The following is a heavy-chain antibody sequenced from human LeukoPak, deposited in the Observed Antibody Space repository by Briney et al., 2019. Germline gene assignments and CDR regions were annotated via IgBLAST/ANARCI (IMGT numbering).Heavy chain of an antibody. D-gene: IGHD4-17*01. CDR3: ARDSSVTTSLFDY. CDR1: GGTFNSYA. V-gene: IGHV1-69*04. Sequence: ASVKVSCKASGGTFNSYAISWVRQAPGQGLEWMGRIIPILGIANYAQKLQGRVTMTTDTSTSTAYMELRSLRSDDTAVYYCARDSSVTTSLFDYWGQGTLVTVSS. J-gene: IGHJ4*02. CDR2: IIPILGIA.